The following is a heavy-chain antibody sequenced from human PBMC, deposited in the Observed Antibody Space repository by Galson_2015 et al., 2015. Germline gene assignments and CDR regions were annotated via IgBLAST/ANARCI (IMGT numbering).Heavy chain of an antibody. V-gene: IGHV1-2*06. J-gene: IGHJ4*02. CDR2: INPNSGNT. CDR3: VRGRHHLDY. Sequence: SVKVSCKASGYAFSGYFIHWVRQAPGQGLEWMGRINPNSGNTNSKQKFQGRVALTRDTSITTVYMELSSLRSDDTAVYYCVRGRHHLDYWGQGALVTVSS. CDR1: GYAFSGYF.